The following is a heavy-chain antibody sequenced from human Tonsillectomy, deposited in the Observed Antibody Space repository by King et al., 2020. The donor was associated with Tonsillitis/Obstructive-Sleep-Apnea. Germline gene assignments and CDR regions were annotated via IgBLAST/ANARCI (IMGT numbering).Heavy chain of an antibody. CDR2: IYHSGST. CDR3: AREGDYYDSSGYYCAWFDP. D-gene: IGHD3-22*01. J-gene: IGHJ5*02. CDR1: GGSISSSNW. V-gene: IGHV4-4*02. Sequence: VQLQESGPGLVKPSGTLSLTCAVSGGSISSSNWWSWVRQPPGKGLEWTGEIYHSGSTNYNPSLTSRVTISVDKSKNQFSLKLSSVTAADTAVYYCAREGDYYDSSGYYCAWFDPWGQGTLVTISS.